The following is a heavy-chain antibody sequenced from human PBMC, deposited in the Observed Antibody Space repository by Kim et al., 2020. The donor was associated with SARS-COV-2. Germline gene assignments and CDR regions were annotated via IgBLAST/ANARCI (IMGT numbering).Heavy chain of an antibody. Sequence: GGSLRLSCAASGFTFSNAWMSWVRQAPGKGLEWVGRIKTKTDGGTTDYAAPVKGRFTISRDDSKKTLYLQMNSLETEDTAVYYCYCSSISCYGYWGQGTLVTVSS. V-gene: IGHV3-15*01. CDR2: IKTKTDGGTT. J-gene: IGHJ4*02. CDR3: YCSSISCYGY. CDR1: GFTFSNAW. D-gene: IGHD2-2*01.